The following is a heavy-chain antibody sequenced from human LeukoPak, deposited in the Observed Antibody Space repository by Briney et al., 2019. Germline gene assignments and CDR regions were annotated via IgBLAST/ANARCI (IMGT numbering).Heavy chain of an antibody. CDR2: IYTSGST. CDR1: GGSISSGSYY. CDR3: ARGTLIAAFDY. J-gene: IGHJ4*02. V-gene: IGHV4-61*02. D-gene: IGHD6-13*01. Sequence: SETLSLTCTVSGGSISSGSYYWSWIRQPAGKGLEWIGRIYTSGSTNYNPSLKSRVTISVDTSKNQFSLKLSSVTAADTAVYYCARGTLIAAFDYWGRGTLVTVSS.